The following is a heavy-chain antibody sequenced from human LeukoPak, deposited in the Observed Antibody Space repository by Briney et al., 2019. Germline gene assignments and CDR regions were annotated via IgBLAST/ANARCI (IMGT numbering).Heavy chain of an antibody. CDR2: ISSSSSYI. CDR3: ARDLTVTTAY. CDR1: GLTFSSYS. D-gene: IGHD4-17*01. Sequence: GGSLRLSCAASGLTFSSYSMNWVRQAPGKGLEWVSSISSSSSYIYYADSVKGRFTISRDNAKNSLYLQMNSLRAEDTAVYYCARDLTVTTAYWGQGTLVTVSS. V-gene: IGHV3-21*01. J-gene: IGHJ4*02.